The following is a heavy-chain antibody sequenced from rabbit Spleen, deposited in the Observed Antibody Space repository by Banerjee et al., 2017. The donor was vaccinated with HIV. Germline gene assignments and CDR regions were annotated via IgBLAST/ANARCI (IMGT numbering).Heavy chain of an antibody. Sequence: QEQLEESGGGLVKPGGTLTLTCKASGIDFSNYFYIYWVRQAPGKGLELIAWIYTSNGSAYYASWVNGRFTISQTSTTVDLKMTSLTAADTATYFCARASFDIWGQGTLVTVS. CDR2: IYTSNGSA. CDR3: ARASFDI. V-gene: IGHV1S43*01. CDR1: GIDFSNYFY. J-gene: IGHJ3*01.